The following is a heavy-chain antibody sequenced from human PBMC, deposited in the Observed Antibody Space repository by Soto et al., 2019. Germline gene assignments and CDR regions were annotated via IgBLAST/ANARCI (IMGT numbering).Heavy chain of an antibody. J-gene: IGHJ4*02. V-gene: IGHV3-23*01. Sequence: GGSLRLSCAASGFSFGSYALSWVRQAPGKGLEWVSTISGSDGSVKHYVDSVKGRFTISRDNAEKSLHLQMNSLRAEDTAVYYCAKLRGDYTVFDYWGQGARVTVSS. D-gene: IGHD4-17*01. CDR2: ISGSDGSVK. CDR1: GFSFGSYA. CDR3: AKLRGDYTVFDY.